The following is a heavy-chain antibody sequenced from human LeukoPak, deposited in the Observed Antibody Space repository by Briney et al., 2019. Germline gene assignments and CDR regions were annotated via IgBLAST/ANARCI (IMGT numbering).Heavy chain of an antibody. Sequence: ASVKVSCKSSGYTFTYHYLHWVRQAPGQALEWMGWITPFNGDTNYAQRFQDRVTITSDRSMSTVYMELSSLRSEDTAMFYCARSRGYYDSSGYPDNAFDIWGQGTMVTVSS. D-gene: IGHD3-22*01. CDR3: ARSRGYYDSSGYPDNAFDI. J-gene: IGHJ3*02. CDR1: GYTFTYHY. CDR2: ITPFNGDT. V-gene: IGHV1-45*02.